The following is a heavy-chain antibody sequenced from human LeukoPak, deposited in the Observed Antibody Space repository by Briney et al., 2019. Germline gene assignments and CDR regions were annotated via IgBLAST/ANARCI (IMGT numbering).Heavy chain of an antibody. CDR2: ISSSSTYI. V-gene: IGHV3-21*01. Sequence: PGGSLRLSCAASVFTFSSSTMTWVRQSPGKGREGVSSISSSSTYIYYADSVKGRFIISRDNAKNSLYLQMNSLRAEDTAVFYCARDFLNAIDIWGQGTMVSVSS. CDR3: ARDFLNAIDI. CDR1: VFTFSSST. J-gene: IGHJ3*02. D-gene: IGHD2/OR15-2a*01.